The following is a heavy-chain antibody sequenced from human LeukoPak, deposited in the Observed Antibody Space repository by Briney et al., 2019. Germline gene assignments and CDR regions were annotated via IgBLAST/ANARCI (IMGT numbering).Heavy chain of an antibody. CDR1: GFTFNSYA. V-gene: IGHV3-23*01. D-gene: IGHD4-17*01. Sequence: GGSLRLSCAASGFTFNSYAMGWVRQAPGKGLEWVSTLGSDSVSMYYADSVKGRFTISRDNSKNTLYLQMNSLGAEDTAVYYCAKTPTVSAYWGQGTLVTVSS. CDR3: AKTPTVSAY. J-gene: IGHJ4*02. CDR2: LGSDSVSM.